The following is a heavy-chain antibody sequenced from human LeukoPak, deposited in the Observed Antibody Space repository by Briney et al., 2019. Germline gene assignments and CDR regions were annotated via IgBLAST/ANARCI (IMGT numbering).Heavy chain of an antibody. D-gene: IGHD6-19*01. J-gene: IGHJ4*02. V-gene: IGHV4-59*08. Sequence: PSETLSLTCTVSGGSTSGWYWSWIRQSPEKGLEWIGYIYGSGTTNYNPPLKSRVTISVDTSKNQFSLKLSSVTAADTAVYYCARNEGSSGWYPALGYWGQGTLVTVSS. CDR3: ARNEGSSGWYPALGY. CDR1: GGSTSGWY. CDR2: IYGSGTT.